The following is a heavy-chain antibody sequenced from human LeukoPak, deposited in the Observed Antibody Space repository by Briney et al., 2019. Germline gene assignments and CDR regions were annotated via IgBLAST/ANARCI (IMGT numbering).Heavy chain of an antibody. Sequence: GGSLRLSCAASGFTFSSYGMHWVRQAPGKGLEWVAVIWYDGSNKYYADSVKGRFTISRDNSKNTLYLQMNSLRAEDTAVYYCARDRGYGSGSYFFYYYVMDVWGKGTTVTVSS. D-gene: IGHD3-10*01. V-gene: IGHV3-33*01. CDR1: GFTFSSYG. J-gene: IGHJ6*04. CDR2: IWYDGSNK. CDR3: ARDRGYGSGSYFFYYYVMDV.